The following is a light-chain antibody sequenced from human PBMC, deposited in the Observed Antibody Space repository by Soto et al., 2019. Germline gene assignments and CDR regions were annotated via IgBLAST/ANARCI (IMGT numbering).Light chain of an antibody. CDR1: QGISHY. CDR2: GAS. Sequence: DIQMTQSPSAMSASVGDRVTITCRASQGISHYLAWFQQRPGQVPKRLIYGASTLHSGVPSRFSGSGSGTEFTLTISSLQPEDVATYYCQQTYSTRGTFGQGTKVDIK. J-gene: IGKJ1*01. CDR3: QQTYSTRGT. V-gene: IGKV1-17*03.